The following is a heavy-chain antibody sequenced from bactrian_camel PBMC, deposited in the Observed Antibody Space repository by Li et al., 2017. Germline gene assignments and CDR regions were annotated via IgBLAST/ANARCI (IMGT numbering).Heavy chain of an antibody. CDR3: ATMRGVGAYCSGSYCFRDGLIY. V-gene: IGHV3S40*01. CDR1: GNGDGSGY. D-gene: IGHD2*01. Sequence: DVQLVESGGGSVQPGGSMTLSCAVTGNGDGSGYRCTGWFRQAPGQEREGVAAIYSGDGSAIYSDSAKGRFTISQDNAEKTVVLRMNSLNPEDTAVYYCATMRGVGAYCSGSYCFRDGLIYWGQGTQVTVS. J-gene: IGHJ4*01. CDR2: IYSGDGSA.